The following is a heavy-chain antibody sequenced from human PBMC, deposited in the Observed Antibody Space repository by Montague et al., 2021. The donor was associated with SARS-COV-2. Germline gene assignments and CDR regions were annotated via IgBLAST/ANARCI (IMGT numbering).Heavy chain of an antibody. Sequence: TLSLTCTVSGGSISSGGYYWSWIRQHPGKGLEWIGYIYYNGSTYYXXXLKSRVTISVDTSKNQFSLKLSSVTAADTAVYYCARATRSIVVLNWFDPWGQGTLVTVSS. CDR3: ARATRSIVVLNWFDP. J-gene: IGHJ5*02. V-gene: IGHV4-31*03. D-gene: IGHD3-22*01. CDR2: IYYNGST. CDR1: GGSISSGGYY.